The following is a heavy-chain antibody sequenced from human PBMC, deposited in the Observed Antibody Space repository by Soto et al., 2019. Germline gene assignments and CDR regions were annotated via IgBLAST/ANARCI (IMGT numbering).Heavy chain of an antibody. Sequence: GGSLRLSCAASGFICSSYDMSWVRQAPGRGLEWVSTILVDGRTFYVDSVKGRFTISRDSSQNTVYLQMNSLTAGDTALYYCAKATATGGGAFDICGQGTMVTVSS. V-gene: IGHV3-23*01. D-gene: IGHD2-8*02. CDR1: GFICSSYD. J-gene: IGHJ3*02. CDR2: ILVDGRT. CDR3: AKATATGGGAFDI.